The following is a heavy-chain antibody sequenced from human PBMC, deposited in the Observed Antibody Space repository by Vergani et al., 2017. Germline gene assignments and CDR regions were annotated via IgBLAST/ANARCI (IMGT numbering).Heavy chain of an antibody. V-gene: IGHV3-66*01. Sequence: EVQVVETGGGLVQPGGSLRLSFSASVFTFSSNYMSWVRQAPGKGLEWVSVIYSGGSTYYADSVKGRFIISRDNSKKTLYLQMNSLRAEDTAVYYCASSKDPGKFDYWGQGTLVTVSS. CDR2: IYSGGST. J-gene: IGHJ4*02. D-gene: IGHD2-2*01. CDR3: ASSKDPGKFDY. CDR1: VFTFSSNY.